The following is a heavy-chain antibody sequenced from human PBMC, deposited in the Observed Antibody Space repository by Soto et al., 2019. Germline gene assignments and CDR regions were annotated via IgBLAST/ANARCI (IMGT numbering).Heavy chain of an antibody. J-gene: IGHJ6*03. Sequence: PGGSLRLSCAASGFTFSSYGMHWVRQAPGKGLEWVAVIPYDGNDKYYVNSVKGRFTISRDNSKNTLFLQMNSLRAEDTAVYYCAKCYGSGNSPHYYFYYYMDVWGKGTTVTVSS. CDR1: GFTFSSYG. V-gene: IGHV3-30*18. CDR2: IPYDGNDK. CDR3: AKCYGSGNSPHYYFYYYMDV. D-gene: IGHD3-10*01.